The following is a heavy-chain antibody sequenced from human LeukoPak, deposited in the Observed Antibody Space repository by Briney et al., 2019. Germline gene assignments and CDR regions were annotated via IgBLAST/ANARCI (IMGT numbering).Heavy chain of an antibody. Sequence: SETLSLTCAVSGGSISSSDWWSWVRQPPGKGLEWIGEIYHSGSTNYNPSLKSRVTISVDKSKNQFSLKLSSVTAADTAVYYCASIAAAGMAPFDIWGQGTMVTVSS. CDR1: GGSISSSDW. V-gene: IGHV4-4*02. D-gene: IGHD6-13*01. CDR3: ASIAAAGMAPFDI. CDR2: IYHSGST. J-gene: IGHJ3*02.